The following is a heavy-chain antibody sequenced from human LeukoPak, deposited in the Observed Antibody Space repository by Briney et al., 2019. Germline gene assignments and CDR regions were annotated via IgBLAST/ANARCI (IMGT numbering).Heavy chain of an antibody. V-gene: IGHV3-72*01. CDR2: TRNKANSYTT. CDR1: GFTFSDHY. Sequence: GGSLRLSCAASGFTFSDHYMDWVRQAPGKGLEWVGRTRNKANSYTTEYAASVKGRFTISRDDSKNSLYLQMNSLKTEDTAVYYCARGVTYYYYGMDVWGQGTTVTVSS. CDR3: ARGVTYYYYGMDV. J-gene: IGHJ6*02.